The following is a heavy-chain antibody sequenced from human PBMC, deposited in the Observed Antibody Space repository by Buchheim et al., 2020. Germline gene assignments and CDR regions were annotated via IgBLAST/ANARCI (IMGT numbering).Heavy chain of an antibody. Sequence: EVQLVESGGGLVQPGGSLRLSCAASGFTLSSYWMHWVRQAPGKGLVWVSRINSDGSSTTYADSVKGRFTISRDNAKNTLLLQMNSLGAEDTAVYYCARAIDYTSYSNWYDIWGQGTL. D-gene: IGHD3-9*01. CDR3: ARAIDYTSYSNWYDI. J-gene: IGHJ4*02. CDR1: GFTLSSYW. CDR2: INSDGSST. V-gene: IGHV3-74*01.